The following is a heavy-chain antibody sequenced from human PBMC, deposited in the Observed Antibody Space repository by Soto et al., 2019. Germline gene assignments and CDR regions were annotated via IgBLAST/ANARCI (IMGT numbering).Heavy chain of an antibody. D-gene: IGHD3-22*01. CDR2: LFYSGAI. Sequence: KPSETLSLTCTVSGGSISSISSYWGWIRQPPGKGLEWIGSLFYSGAIYYKPSLRSRVTTSVDTSKNQFSLKVTSATAADTAVYYCARHVTRSSGYSRRDAFDIWGQGTVVTVSS. CDR1: GGSISSISSY. J-gene: IGHJ3*02. CDR3: ARHVTRSSGYSRRDAFDI. V-gene: IGHV4-39*01.